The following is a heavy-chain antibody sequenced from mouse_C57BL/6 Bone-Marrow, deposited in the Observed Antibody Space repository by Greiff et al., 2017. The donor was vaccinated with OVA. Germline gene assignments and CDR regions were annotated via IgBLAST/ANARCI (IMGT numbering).Heavy chain of an antibody. CDR1: GFNIKDDY. CDR2: IDPENGDT. CDR3: TTFYGSYWYFDV. V-gene: IGHV14-4*01. J-gene: IGHJ1*03. Sequence: VQLKESGAELVRPGASVKLSCTASGFNIKDDYMHWVKQRPEQGLEWIGWIDPENGDTEYASKFQGKATITADTSSNTAYLQLSSLTSEDTAVYYCTTFYGSYWYFDVWGTGTTVTVSS. D-gene: IGHD1-1*01.